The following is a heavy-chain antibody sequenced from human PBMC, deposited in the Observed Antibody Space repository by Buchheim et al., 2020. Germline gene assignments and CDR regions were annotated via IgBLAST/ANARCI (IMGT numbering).Heavy chain of an antibody. CDR1: GFTFSSYW. CDR3: ARDPGIAVAGTGLDL. V-gene: IGHV3-74*01. D-gene: IGHD6-19*01. Sequence: EVQLVESGGGLVQPGGSLRLSCAASGFTFSSYWMHWVRQAPGKGLVWVSRINGDGTTTCYADSGKGRFTISRDNAENTLYLQMNSLRAEDTAVYYGARDPGIAVAGTGLDLWGQGTT. J-gene: IGHJ6*02. CDR2: INGDGTTT.